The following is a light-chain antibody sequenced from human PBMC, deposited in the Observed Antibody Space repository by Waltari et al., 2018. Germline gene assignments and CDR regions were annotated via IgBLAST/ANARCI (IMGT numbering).Light chain of an antibody. V-gene: IGLV4-69*01. J-gene: IGLJ2*01. Sequence: QLVLTQSPSASASLGASVKLTCPLSRGPSNYVIAWHQQQPEKGPRYLMKLNSDGSHSKGDGIPDRFSGSSSGAERYLTIASLQSEDEADYYCQTWGTGFVVFGGGTKLTVL. CDR2: LNSDGSH. CDR3: QTWGTGFVV. CDR1: RGPSNYV.